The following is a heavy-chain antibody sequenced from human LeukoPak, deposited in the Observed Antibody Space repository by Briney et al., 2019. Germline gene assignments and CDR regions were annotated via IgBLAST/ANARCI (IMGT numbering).Heavy chain of an antibody. CDR2: IYTSGST. CDR1: GGSISSYY. V-gene: IGHV4-4*07. Sequence: SETLSLTCTVSGGSISSYYWSWIRQPAGKGLEWIGRIYTSGSTNYNPSLKSRVTMSVDTSKNQFSLKLSSVTAADTAVYYCARDSKTYYDILTGYYWAYFDYWAREPWSPSPQ. J-gene: IGHJ4*02. D-gene: IGHD3-9*01. CDR3: ARDSKTYYDILTGYYWAYFDY.